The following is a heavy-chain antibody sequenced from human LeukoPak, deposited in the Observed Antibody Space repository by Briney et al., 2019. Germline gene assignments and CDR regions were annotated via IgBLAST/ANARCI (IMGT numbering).Heavy chain of an antibody. V-gene: IGHV4-34*01. Sequence: KPSETLSLTCAVYGGSFSGYYWSWIRQPPGEGLEWIGEINHSGSTNYNPSLKSRVTISVDTSKNQFSLRLSSVTAADTAVYYCARGLEYSSSSPPSYYFDYWGQGTLVTVSS. CDR3: ARGLEYSSSSPPSYYFDY. D-gene: IGHD6-6*01. CDR1: GGSFSGYY. CDR2: INHSGST. J-gene: IGHJ4*02.